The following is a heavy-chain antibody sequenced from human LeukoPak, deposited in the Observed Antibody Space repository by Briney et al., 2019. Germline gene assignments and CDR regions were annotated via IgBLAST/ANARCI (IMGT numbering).Heavy chain of an antibody. CDR3: ARNGDDSSYYYYFDY. Sequence: PSETLSLTCTVSGYSISSGDYSWSWIRQPPGKGLEWIGYIYNSGTTNYNPSLKSRVTISVDTSKNQFSLKLSSVTAADTAIYYCARNGDDSSYYYYFDYWGQGTLVTVSS. V-gene: IGHV4-30-4*07. J-gene: IGHJ4*02. CDR2: IYNSGTT. CDR1: GYSISSGDYS. D-gene: IGHD3-22*01.